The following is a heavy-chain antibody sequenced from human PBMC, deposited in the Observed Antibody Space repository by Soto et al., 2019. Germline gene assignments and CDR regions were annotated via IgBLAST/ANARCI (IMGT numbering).Heavy chain of an antibody. V-gene: IGHV3-23*01. Sequence: GGSLRLSCAASGFSFGSYALSWVRQAPGKGLEWASTISGSDGKTSYADSVKGRFSISRDTSQSTLYLQMNSLRADDTAMYYCARWSYLDYWGQGTRVTVSS. CDR3: ARWSYLDY. D-gene: IGHD3-3*01. CDR2: ISGSDGKT. J-gene: IGHJ4*02. CDR1: GFSFGSYA.